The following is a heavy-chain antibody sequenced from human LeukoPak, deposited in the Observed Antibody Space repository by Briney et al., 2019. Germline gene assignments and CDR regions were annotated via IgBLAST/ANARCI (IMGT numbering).Heavy chain of an antibody. D-gene: IGHD6-13*01. CDR1: GGSFSGYY. CDR2: INHSGST. J-gene: IGHJ5*02. V-gene: IGHV4-34*01. Sequence: SEALSLTCAVYGGSFSGYYWSWIRQPSGKGLEWIGEINHSGSTNYNPSLKSRVTISVDTSKNQFSLKLSSVTAADTAVYYCARGLAAAQNMFDPWGQGTLVTVSS. CDR3: ARGLAAAQNMFDP.